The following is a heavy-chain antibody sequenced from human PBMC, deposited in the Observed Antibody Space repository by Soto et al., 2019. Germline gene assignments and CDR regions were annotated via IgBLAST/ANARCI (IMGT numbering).Heavy chain of an antibody. Sequence: GAAVKFACKASGYTFSSYYMHWVRQAPGQGLEWMGIINPSGGSTSYAQKFQGRVTMTRDTSTSTVYMELSSLISEDTAVYYCARSYYYDSSGYYPFAYWGQGTLVTVSS. J-gene: IGHJ4*02. CDR1: GYTFSSYY. V-gene: IGHV1-46*01. D-gene: IGHD3-22*01. CDR2: INPSGGST. CDR3: ARSYYYDSSGYYPFAY.